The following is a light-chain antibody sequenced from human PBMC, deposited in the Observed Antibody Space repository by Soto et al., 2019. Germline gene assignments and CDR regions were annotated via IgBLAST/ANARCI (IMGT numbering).Light chain of an antibody. Sequence: EIVMTQSPGTLSVSPGEGATLSCRASESISVNLAWYQQKPGQAPKLLIFGATSRATGVPARFSGSGSVTDFSLTISSPQSDDFATYYCQQYYSYSTFGQGTRVDI. CDR1: ESISVN. CDR2: GAT. CDR3: QQYYSYST. J-gene: IGKJ1*01. V-gene: IGKV3-15*01.